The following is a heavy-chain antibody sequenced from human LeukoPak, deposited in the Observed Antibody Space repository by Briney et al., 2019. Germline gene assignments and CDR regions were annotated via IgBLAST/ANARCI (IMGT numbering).Heavy chain of an antibody. CDR1: GYTLTELS. Sequence: GASVKVSCKVSGYTLTELSMHWVRQAPGKGLEWMGGFDPEGGETIYAQKFQGRVTMTEDTSTDTAYMELSRLRSEDTAVYYCATTGSGNYYYYYMDVWGKGTTVTVSS. CDR2: FDPEGGET. V-gene: IGHV1-24*01. D-gene: IGHD3-10*01. CDR3: ATTGSGNYYYYYMDV. J-gene: IGHJ6*03.